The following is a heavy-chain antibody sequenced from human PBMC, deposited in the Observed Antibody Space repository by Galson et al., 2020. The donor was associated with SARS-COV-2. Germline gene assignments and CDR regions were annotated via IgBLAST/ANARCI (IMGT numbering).Heavy chain of an antibody. D-gene: IGHD6-6*01. J-gene: IGHJ4*02. CDR1: GFNYSSYN. V-gene: IGHV3-48*02. CDR2: ISTASATI. Sequence: GESLKISCAASGFNYSSYNMNWVRQAPGMGLESISFISTASATIFYADSVTGRFTISRDNANNSLYQQMTSLRDDDTPVYYCARGLGAARYICYWGQGTLVTLSS. CDR3: ARGLGAARYICY.